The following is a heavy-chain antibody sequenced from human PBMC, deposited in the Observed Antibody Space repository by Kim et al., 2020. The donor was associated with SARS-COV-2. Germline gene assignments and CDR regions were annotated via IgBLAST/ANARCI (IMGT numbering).Heavy chain of an antibody. CDR2: ISGSGGST. CDR1: GFTFSSYA. V-gene: IGHV3-23*01. CDR3: AKVSQGYDSTNPDGMDV. Sequence: GGSLRLSCAASGFTFSSYAMSWVRQAPGKGVEWVSAISGSGGSTYYADSVKGRFTISRDNSKNTLYLQMNSLRAEDTAVYYCAKVSQGYDSTNPDGMDVWGQGTTVTVSS. J-gene: IGHJ6*02. D-gene: IGHD3-22*01.